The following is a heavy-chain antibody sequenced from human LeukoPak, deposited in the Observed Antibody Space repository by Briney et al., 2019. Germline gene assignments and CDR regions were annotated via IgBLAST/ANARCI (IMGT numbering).Heavy chain of an antibody. V-gene: IGHV3-23*01. D-gene: IGHD1-26*01. CDR1: GFTFGIYV. J-gene: IGHJ4*02. CDR3: AKQSTASGSYQLDY. CDR2: LSGRGGNS. Sequence: GGSLRLSCAASGFTFGIYVMSWVRQAPGKGLEWVSTLSGRGGNSYYADSVKGRFTISRDNSKNTLYLHMNSLRAGDTAVYYCAKQSTASGSYQLDYWGQGTLVTVSS.